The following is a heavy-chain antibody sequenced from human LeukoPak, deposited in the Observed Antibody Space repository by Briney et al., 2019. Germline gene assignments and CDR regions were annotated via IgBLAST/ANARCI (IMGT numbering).Heavy chain of an antibody. J-gene: IGHJ3*02. CDR1: GFTVSSNY. V-gene: IGHV3-66*01. D-gene: IGHD3-3*01. Sequence: GGSLRLSCAASGFTVSSNYMSWVRQAPGKGLEWVSVIYSGGNTYYADSVKGRFTISRDNSKNTLYLQMNSLRAEDTAVYYCAKDPRGFLVWTGEHGSDIWGQGTLVTVSS. CDR3: AKDPRGFLVWTGEHGSDI. CDR2: IYSGGNT.